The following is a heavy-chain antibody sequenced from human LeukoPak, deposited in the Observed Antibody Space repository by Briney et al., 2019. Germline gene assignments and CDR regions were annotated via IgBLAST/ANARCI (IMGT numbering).Heavy chain of an antibody. V-gene: IGHV4-39*07. D-gene: IGHD6-19*01. Sequence: SETLSLTCTVSGGPISSSSYYWGWIRQPPGKGLEWIGSIYYSGSTYYNPSLKSRVTISVDTSKNQFSLKLSSVTAADTAVYYCARVSAEAVAGLNWFDPWGQGTLVTVSS. CDR2: IYYSGST. CDR1: GGPISSSSYY. CDR3: ARVSAEAVAGLNWFDP. J-gene: IGHJ5*02.